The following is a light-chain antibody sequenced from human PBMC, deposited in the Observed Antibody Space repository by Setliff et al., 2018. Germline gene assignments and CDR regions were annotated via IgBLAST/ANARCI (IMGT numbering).Light chain of an antibody. CDR2: DVR. CDR3: CSYTGFSYV. Sequence: QSVLTQPRSVSGSPGRSVTISCTGTSSDVGAYNYVSWYQQHPGKVPKLMIYDVRKRPSGAPDRFSGSKSGNTASLTISGLQAEDEADYYCCSYTGFSYVFGSGTKVTVL. CDR1: SSDVGAYNY. J-gene: IGLJ1*01. V-gene: IGLV2-11*01.